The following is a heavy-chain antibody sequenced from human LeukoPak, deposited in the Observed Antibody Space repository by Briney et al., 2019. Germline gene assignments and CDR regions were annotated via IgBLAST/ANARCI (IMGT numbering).Heavy chain of an antibody. CDR3: ARKRLADLGDDTSFGGTPFDS. D-gene: IGHD3-16*01. Sequence: GRSLRLSCVASGFTFKTYHMNWVRQAPGKGLEWLSGITSGGSGIYYADSVKGRFTISRDDAMNSVFLQMSGLTVDDTAVYYCARKRLADLGDDTSFGGTPFDSWGQGTLVIVSS. CDR1: GFTFKTYH. J-gene: IGHJ4*02. V-gene: IGHV3-48*03. CDR2: ITSGGSGI.